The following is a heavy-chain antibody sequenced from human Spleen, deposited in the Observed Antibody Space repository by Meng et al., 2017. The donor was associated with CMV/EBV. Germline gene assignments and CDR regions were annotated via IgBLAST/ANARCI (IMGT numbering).Heavy chain of an antibody. CDR3: ARVGDIAVLPAAIPTFDS. Sequence: ASVQVSCKASGFTFTNYYMHWVRQAPGQGHEWMGMINPSGGTPSYPQKFQDRVTITRDTSTSTVYMELSSLRSEDTAVYYCARVGDIAVLPAAIPTFDSWGQGTLVTVSS. CDR1: GFTFTNYY. CDR2: INPSGGTP. D-gene: IGHD2-2*02. V-gene: IGHV1-46*01. J-gene: IGHJ4*02.